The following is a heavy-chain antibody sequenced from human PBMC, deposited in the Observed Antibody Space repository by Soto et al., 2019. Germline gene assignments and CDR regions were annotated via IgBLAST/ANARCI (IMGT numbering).Heavy chain of an antibody. CDR1: GGSISSSSYY. Sequence: QLQLQESGPGLVKPSETLSLTCTVSGGSISSSSYYWGWISQPPGKGLEGIGSIYYSGSTYYHPSIKSRVTISVDTSKNQFSLKLSSVTAADTAVYYCARHNQHFMVVVPAAIYWFDPWGQGTLVTVSS. CDR2: IYYSGST. CDR3: ARHNQHFMVVVPAAIYWFDP. J-gene: IGHJ5*02. V-gene: IGHV4-39*01. D-gene: IGHD2-2*01.